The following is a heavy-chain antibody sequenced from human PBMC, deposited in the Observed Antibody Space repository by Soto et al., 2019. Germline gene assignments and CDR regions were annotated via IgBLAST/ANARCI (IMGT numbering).Heavy chain of an antibody. Sequence: EVQLVESGGGLVQPGGSLRLSCAASGFIFSNYWMHWVRQAPGKGLVWVSRIKSGEIGISYADSVKGRFTISGDNAKNTLYLQMNSLRVEDTAVYYCARGGADILTGPLDYWGQGTLVTVSS. D-gene: IGHD3-9*01. CDR2: IKSGEIGI. J-gene: IGHJ4*02. V-gene: IGHV3-74*01. CDR1: GFIFSNYW. CDR3: ARGGADILTGPLDY.